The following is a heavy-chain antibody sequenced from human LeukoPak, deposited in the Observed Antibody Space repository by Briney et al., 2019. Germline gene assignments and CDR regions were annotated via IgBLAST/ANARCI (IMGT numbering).Heavy chain of an antibody. CDR3: ARVTVDYYDSRGAFDI. V-gene: IGHV1-18*01. CDR1: GYTFTSYG. Sequence: ASVKASCKASGYTFTSYGISWVRQAPGQGLEWMGWISAYNGNTNYAQKLQGRVTMTTDTSTSTAYMELRSLRSDDTAVYYCARVTVDYYDSRGAFDIWGQGTMVTVSS. J-gene: IGHJ3*02. D-gene: IGHD3-22*01. CDR2: ISAYNGNT.